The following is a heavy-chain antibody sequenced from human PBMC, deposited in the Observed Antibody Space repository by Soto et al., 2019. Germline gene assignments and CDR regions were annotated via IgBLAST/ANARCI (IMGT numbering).Heavy chain of an antibody. CDR3: ATIVVPAAPFDY. J-gene: IGHJ4*02. Sequence: SETLSLTCTVSGGSISSGGYYWTWIRQHPGKGLEWIGYIYYSGSTYYNPSLKSRVTISVDTSKNQFSLKLSSVTAADTAVYYCATIVVPAAPFDYWGQGALVTVSS. D-gene: IGHD2-2*01. CDR2: IYYSGST. CDR1: GGSISSGGYY. V-gene: IGHV4-31*03.